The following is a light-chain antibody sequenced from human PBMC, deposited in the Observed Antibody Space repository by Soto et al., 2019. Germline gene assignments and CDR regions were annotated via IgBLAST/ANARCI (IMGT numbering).Light chain of an antibody. CDR3: LQVRNFPRT. CDR2: AAS. CDR1: QGIGDR. V-gene: IGKV1-12*01. Sequence: DIQVPQSPSSVSSSVGDRVTITCRASQGIGDRLAWYQHKPGKAPQLLIQAASTLLSGVPSRFSGSGSGTDCLLTINSLQPDDFATFYCLQVRNFPRTFGHGTKVEV. J-gene: IGKJ1*01.